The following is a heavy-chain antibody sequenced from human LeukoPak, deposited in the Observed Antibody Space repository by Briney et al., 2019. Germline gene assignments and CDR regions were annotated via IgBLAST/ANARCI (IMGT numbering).Heavy chain of an antibody. V-gene: IGHV3-21*01. CDR2: IRPNSDYI. CDR3: ARDRNWNFDY. CDR1: GFTFSTFT. Sequence: GGSLRLSCAASGFTFSTFTMNWVRQAPGKGLEWVSFIRPNSDYIYYADSVKGRFTNSRDNAKNSLYLQMNSLRAEDTAIYYCARDRNWNFDYWGQGTLVTVSS. D-gene: IGHD1-1*01. J-gene: IGHJ4*02.